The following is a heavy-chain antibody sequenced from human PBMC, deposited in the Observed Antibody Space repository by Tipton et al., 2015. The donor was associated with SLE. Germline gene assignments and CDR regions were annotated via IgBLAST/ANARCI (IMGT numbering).Heavy chain of an antibody. CDR1: GGSFGGYY. CDR2: INHSGST. Sequence: TLSLTCAVYGGSFGGYYWSWIRQPPGKGLEWIGEINHSGSTNYNPSLKSRVTISVDTSKNQFSLKLSSVTAADTAVYYCARGSMCSGGTCYRRGLYFDYWGQGTLVTVSS. J-gene: IGHJ4*02. CDR3: ARGSMCSGGTCYRRGLYFDY. V-gene: IGHV4-34*01. D-gene: IGHD2-15*01.